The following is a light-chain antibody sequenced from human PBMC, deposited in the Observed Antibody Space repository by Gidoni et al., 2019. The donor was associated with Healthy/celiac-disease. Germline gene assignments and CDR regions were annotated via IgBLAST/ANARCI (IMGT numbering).Light chain of an antibody. J-gene: IGLJ3*02. V-gene: IGLV3-1*01. Sequence: SYELTQPPSVSVSPGQTASITCSGDKLGDKYACWYQQKPGQSPVLLIYQDSKRPSGIPERFSGSNSGNTATLTISGTQAMDEADYYCQAWDSSTWVSGGGTKLTVL. CDR1: KLGDKY. CDR2: QDS. CDR3: QAWDSSTWV.